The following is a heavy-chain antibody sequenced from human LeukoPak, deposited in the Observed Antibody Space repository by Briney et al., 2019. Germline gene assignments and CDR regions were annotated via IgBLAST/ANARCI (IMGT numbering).Heavy chain of an antibody. V-gene: IGHV3-30*02. CDR1: GFTFSSYG. J-gene: IGHJ4*02. CDR2: IRHDGSNK. Sequence: GGSLRLSCAASGFTFSSYGMHWVRQAPGKGLEWVAFIRHDGSNKYYADSVKGRFTISRDNSKNTLYLQMNSLRAEDTAVYYCAKDTSFLDYDFWSGYYDYWGQGTLVTVSS. CDR3: AKDTSFLDYDFWSGYYDY. D-gene: IGHD3-3*01.